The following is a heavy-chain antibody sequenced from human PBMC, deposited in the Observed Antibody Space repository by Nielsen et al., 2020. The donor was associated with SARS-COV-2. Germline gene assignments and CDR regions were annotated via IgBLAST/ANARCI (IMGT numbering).Heavy chain of an antibody. J-gene: IGHJ4*02. Sequence: SETLSLTCTVSGASISSYYWSWIRQPPGKGLEWIGYIYYTGITNYNPSLKSRVTISLDTSKNQFSLKLSSVTAADTAVYYCARVARAVNFDYWGQGTLVTVSS. CDR1: GASISSYY. V-gene: IGHV4-59*08. CDR3: ARVARAVNFDY. D-gene: IGHD4-17*01. CDR2: IYYTGIT.